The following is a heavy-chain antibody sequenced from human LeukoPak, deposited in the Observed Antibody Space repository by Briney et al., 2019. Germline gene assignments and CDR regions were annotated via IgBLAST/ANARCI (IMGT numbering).Heavy chain of an antibody. V-gene: IGHV1-18*01. CDR2: ISAYNRNT. J-gene: IGHJ6*01. D-gene: IGHD2-2*01. Sequence: ASVKVSFTASGYIFIYYGITWVRQAPGQGLEWMGWISAYNRNTNYAQKLQGRVTMTTDTSTTTAYMELRSLRSENTAVYYCATGPSGYCSSARCYASDYYYYRMDAWGQGTTVTVSS. CDR3: ATGPSGYCSSARCYASDYYYYRMDA. CDR1: GYIFIYYG.